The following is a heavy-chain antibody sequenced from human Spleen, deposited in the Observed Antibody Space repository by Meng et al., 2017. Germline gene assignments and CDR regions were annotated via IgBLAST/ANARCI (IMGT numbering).Heavy chain of an antibody. CDR3: ARDEDISAAGKLFGDY. CDR2: INPKSGDT. J-gene: IGHJ4*02. V-gene: IGHV1-2*06. D-gene: IGHD6-13*01. Sequence: QVEVGQSGAEVKKPGASVKVSCKASGSTFPDYWLHWVRRAPGQGLEWMGRINPKSGDTHYAQRFQGRVTMTGDTSISTAYMELSGLRSDDTAMYYCARDEDISAAGKLFGDYWGQGTLVTVSS. CDR1: GSTFPDYW.